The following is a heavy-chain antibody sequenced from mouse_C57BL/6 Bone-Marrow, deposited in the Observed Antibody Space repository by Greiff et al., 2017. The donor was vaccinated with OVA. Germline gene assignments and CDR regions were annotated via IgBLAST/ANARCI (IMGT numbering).Heavy chain of an antibody. CDR2: IHPNSGST. D-gene: IGHD2-14*01. Sequence: QVQLQQPGAELVKPGASVKLSCKASGYTFTSYWMHWVKQRPGQGLEWIGMIHPNSGSTNYNEKFKSKATLTVDKSSSTAYMQLSSLTSEDSAVYYCAEEYDGTYWYFDVWGTGTTVTVSS. CDR3: AEEYDGTYWYFDV. J-gene: IGHJ1*03. CDR1: GYTFTSYW. V-gene: IGHV1-64*01.